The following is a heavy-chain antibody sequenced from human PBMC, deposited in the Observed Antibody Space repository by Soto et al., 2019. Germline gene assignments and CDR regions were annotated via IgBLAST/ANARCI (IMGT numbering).Heavy chain of an antibody. CDR3: AKSHLHFFFFDY. CDR2: ISYDGSNK. J-gene: IGHJ4*02. V-gene: IGHV3-30*18. CDR1: GFTFSTYG. Sequence: PGGSLRLSCVASGFTFSTYGVHWVRQAPGKGLEWVAVISYDGSNKKYADSVEGRFTISRDNSKNTVFLYMNSLRAEDSAVFYCAKSHLHFFFFDYWGQGALDTVSS. D-gene: IGHD3-3*02.